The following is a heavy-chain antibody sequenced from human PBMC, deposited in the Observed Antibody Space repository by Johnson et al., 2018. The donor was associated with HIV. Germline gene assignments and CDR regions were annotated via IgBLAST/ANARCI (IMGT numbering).Heavy chain of an antibody. CDR1: GFTFDDYA. CDR2: ITWDGDST. V-gene: IGHV3-43D*03. Sequence: VQLVESGGVAIQPGGSLRLSCAASGFTFDDYAMHWVRQAPGKGLECVSLITWDGDSTYYADSVKGRFTIYSDISKNSLYLQMNSLRAEDTAWYYCAKDIWAYCGGDCSPGSAFDIWGQGTMVTVSS. CDR3: AKDIWAYCGGDCSPGSAFDI. J-gene: IGHJ3*02. D-gene: IGHD2-21*01.